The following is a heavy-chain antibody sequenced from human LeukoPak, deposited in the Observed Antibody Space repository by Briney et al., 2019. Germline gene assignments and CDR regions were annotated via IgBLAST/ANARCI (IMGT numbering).Heavy chain of an antibody. V-gene: IGHV3-33*01. D-gene: IGHD2-15*01. CDR1: GFIFSSYG. Sequence: GGSLRLSCAASGFIFSSYGMHWVPQAPGKGLEWGALIWYDGTNEYYTDSVKGRFTISRANSKNKLYLQMNSPRAEDTAVYYCARVPYCSGGRCSSWIDHWGQGTLVTVSS. CDR3: ARVPYCSGGRCSSWIDH. CDR2: IWYDGTNE. J-gene: IGHJ4*02.